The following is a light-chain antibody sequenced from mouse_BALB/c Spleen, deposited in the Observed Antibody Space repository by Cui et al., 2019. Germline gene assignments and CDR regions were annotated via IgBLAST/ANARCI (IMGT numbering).Light chain of an antibody. CDR3: QQWSSNPRT. CDR1: SSVRY. V-gene: IGKV4-68*01. J-gene: IGKJ1*01. Sequence: IVLSPSPAFMSASPGEKVNLTYSASSSVRYMYWDQQKPRSSPKPCIYLTSNLASGVPARVSGSGSGTSYSLTNSSIEAEDASTYYCQQWSSNPRTFGGGTKLEIK. CDR2: LTS.